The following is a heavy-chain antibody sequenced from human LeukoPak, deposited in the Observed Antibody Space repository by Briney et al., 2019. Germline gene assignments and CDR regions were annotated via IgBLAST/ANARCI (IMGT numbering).Heavy chain of an antibody. Sequence: PGGSLRLSCAASGFSFINAWMSWVRQAPGKGLEWVGHIKSKTGVGTTDYAAPVKGRFIISRDDSKNTLYLQMNSLKTEGTGVYYCTTGSGYYARFDYWGQGTLVSVSS. CDR1: GFSFINAW. J-gene: IGHJ4*02. D-gene: IGHD3-22*01. CDR2: IKSKTGVGTT. CDR3: TTGSGYYARFDY. V-gene: IGHV3-15*01.